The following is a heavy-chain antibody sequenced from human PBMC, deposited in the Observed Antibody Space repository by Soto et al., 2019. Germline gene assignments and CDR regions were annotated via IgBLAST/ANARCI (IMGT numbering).Heavy chain of an antibody. Sequence: SETLSLTCTVSGGSISSGDYYWSWVRQPPGKGLEWIGEIYHSGSTNYNPSLKSRVTISVDKSKNQFSLKLSSVTAADTAVYYCARDSREERRYYYGMDVWGQGTTVTVSS. CDR2: IYHSGST. CDR3: ARDSREERRYYYGMDV. CDR1: GGSISSGDYY. J-gene: IGHJ6*02. D-gene: IGHD1-1*01. V-gene: IGHV4-4*02.